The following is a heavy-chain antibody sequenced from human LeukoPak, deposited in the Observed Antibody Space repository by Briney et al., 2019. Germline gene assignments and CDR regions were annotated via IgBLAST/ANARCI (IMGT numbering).Heavy chain of an antibody. Sequence: SVKVSCKASGGTFSSYAISWVRQAPGQGLEWMGRIIPILSIANYAQKFQGRVTITADKSTSTAYMELSSLRSEDTAVYYCAREPAVAGDNWFDPWGQGTLVTVSS. V-gene: IGHV1-69*04. CDR2: IIPILSIA. D-gene: IGHD6-19*01. CDR3: AREPAVAGDNWFDP. J-gene: IGHJ5*02. CDR1: GGTFSSYA.